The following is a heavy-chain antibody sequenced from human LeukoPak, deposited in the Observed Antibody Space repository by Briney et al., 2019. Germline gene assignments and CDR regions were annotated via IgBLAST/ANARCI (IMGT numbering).Heavy chain of an antibody. Sequence: GGSLRLSCAASGFTFSSYGMHWVRQAPGKGLEWVAVIWYDGSNKYYADSVKGRFTISRDNSKNTLYLQMNSLRAEDTALYYCARSQSPVVTFSSEYYYYGMDVWGQGTTVTVSS. CDR3: ARSQSPVVTFSSEYYYYGMDV. V-gene: IGHV3-33*01. CDR2: IWYDGSNK. J-gene: IGHJ6*02. CDR1: GFTFSSYG. D-gene: IGHD3-22*01.